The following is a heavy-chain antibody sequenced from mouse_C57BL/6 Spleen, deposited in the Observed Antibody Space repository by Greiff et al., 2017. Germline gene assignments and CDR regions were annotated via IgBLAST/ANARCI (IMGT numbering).Heavy chain of an antibody. CDR2: IWSGGST. CDR1: GFSLTSYG. Sequence: VQLQESGPGLVQPSQSLSITCTVSGFSLTSYGVHWVRQPPGKGLEWLGVIWSGGSTDYNAAFISRLSIRKDNSKSQVFFKMNSLQADDTAIYYCAKGGTGTGAMDYWGQGTSVTVSS. V-gene: IGHV2-4*01. CDR3: AKGGTGTGAMDY. D-gene: IGHD4-1*01. J-gene: IGHJ4*01.